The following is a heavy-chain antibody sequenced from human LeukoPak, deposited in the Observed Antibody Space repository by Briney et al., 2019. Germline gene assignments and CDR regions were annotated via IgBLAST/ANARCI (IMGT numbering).Heavy chain of an antibody. V-gene: IGHV3-23*01. J-gene: IGHJ4*02. CDR1: GFTFSNYA. D-gene: IGHD2-2*01. CDR2: SCGSGGST. CDR3: AKYAGFYYADY. Sequence: GGSLRLSCAASGFTFSNYAMSWVRQAPGKGLEWVSASCGSGGSTHYADSVKGRFTTSRDNSKNTPDLQMNSLRGGDTAVYRCAKYAGFYYADYWGQGTLVTVSS.